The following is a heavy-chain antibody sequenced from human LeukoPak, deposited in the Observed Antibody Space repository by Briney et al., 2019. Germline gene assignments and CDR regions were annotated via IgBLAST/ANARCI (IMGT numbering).Heavy chain of an antibody. CDR2: IIPIFGTA. J-gene: IGHJ4*02. D-gene: IGHD3-22*01. Sequence: ASVKVSCKASGGTFSSYVISWVRQAPGQGLEWMGGIIPIFGTANYAQKFQGRVTITADESTSTAYMELSSLRSEDTAVYYCARGWGHYDSSGYYPYFDYWGQGTLVTVSS. CDR3: ARGWGHYDSSGYYPYFDY. CDR1: GGTFSSYV. V-gene: IGHV1-69*13.